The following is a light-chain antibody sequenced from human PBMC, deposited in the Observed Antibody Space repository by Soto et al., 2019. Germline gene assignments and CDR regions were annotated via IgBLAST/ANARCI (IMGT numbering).Light chain of an antibody. J-gene: IGKJ4*01. CDR2: GTS. V-gene: IGKV1-39*01. Sequence: DILMTQSPSSLSASVGDRVTITCRASQNIRGFLHWYQPKSGKAPRLLIYGTSHLESGVPSRFGGSGSGTDFTLTITGLQPEDSASYFCQQSFSNYLTFGGGTKVDIK. CDR1: QNIRGF. CDR3: QQSFSNYLT.